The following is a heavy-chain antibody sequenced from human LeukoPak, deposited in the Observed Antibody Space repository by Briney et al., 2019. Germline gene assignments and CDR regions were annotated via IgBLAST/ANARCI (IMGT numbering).Heavy chain of an antibody. Sequence: SEPLSLTCSVSGVSLSSSSYFCRWVPQPPGKGLVWIGSIYYSGSPYYNPSLKSQVTISVYTSKNPISLKLSSVTAADTAVYYCARPRVFLESDYYYYMDVWGKGTTVTVSS. D-gene: IGHD3-3*01. V-gene: IGHV4-39*01. CDR1: GVSLSSSSYF. CDR2: IYYSGSP. CDR3: ARPRVFLESDYYYYMDV. J-gene: IGHJ6*03.